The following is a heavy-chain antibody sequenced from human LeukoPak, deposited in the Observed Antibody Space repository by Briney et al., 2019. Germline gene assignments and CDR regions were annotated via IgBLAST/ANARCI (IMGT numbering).Heavy chain of an antibody. CDR1: GYTFTGYY. V-gene: IGHV1-2*02. D-gene: IGHD6-19*01. CDR3: ARGVAGTFGQAFDI. J-gene: IGHJ3*02. Sequence: ASVKVSCKASGYTFTGYYMHWVRQAPGQGLEWMGWINPNSGGTNYAQKFQGRVTMTRDTSISTAYMELSRLRSDDTAVYYCARGVAGTFGQAFDIWGQGTMVTVSS. CDR2: INPNSGGT.